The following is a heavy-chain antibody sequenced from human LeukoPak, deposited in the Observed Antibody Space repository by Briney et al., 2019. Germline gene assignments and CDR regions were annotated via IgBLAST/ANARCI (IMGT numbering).Heavy chain of an antibody. CDR2: INQRGRV. CDR3: AIQWMVAIDY. D-gene: IGHD6-19*01. CDR1: GGSFSGYY. V-gene: IGHV4-34*01. Sequence: ETLSLTCAVHGGSFSGYYWNWIRQPPGKGLEWIGEINQRGRVNYNPSLKSRVTISKDSSKDQFSLKLTSVTAADTAVYYCAIQWMVAIDYWGQGALVTVSS. J-gene: IGHJ4*02.